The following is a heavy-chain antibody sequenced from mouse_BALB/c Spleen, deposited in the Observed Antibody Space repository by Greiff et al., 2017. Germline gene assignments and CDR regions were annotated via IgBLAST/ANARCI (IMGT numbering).Heavy chain of an antibody. Sequence: VQLMESGPGLVQPGASVKLSCKASGYTFTSYVMPWVKQKPGQGLEWIGYINPYNGGTKYNEKFKGKATLTSDNSSSTDYMQLSSLTSEDSAVFYGARGSLDYWGQGTTLTVSS. V-gene: IGHV1-14*01. CDR3: ARGSLDY. J-gene: IGHJ2*01. CDR1: GYTFTSYV. CDR2: INPYNGGT.